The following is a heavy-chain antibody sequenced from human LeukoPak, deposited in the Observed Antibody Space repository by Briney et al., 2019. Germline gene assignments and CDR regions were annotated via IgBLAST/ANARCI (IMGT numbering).Heavy chain of an antibody. Sequence: SETLSLTCSVSGGSISRSSYYWTWIRQSPGRGLEWIGNTYYSGSTLYNPSLKSRVTISEDTSNTQLSLSLTSVTAADTAVYYCARARGVLWSCYDYWGQGGLVTV. V-gene: IGHV4-39*07. J-gene: IGHJ4*02. CDR3: ARARGVLWSCYDY. D-gene: IGHD3-3*01. CDR2: TYYSGST. CDR1: GGSISRSSYY.